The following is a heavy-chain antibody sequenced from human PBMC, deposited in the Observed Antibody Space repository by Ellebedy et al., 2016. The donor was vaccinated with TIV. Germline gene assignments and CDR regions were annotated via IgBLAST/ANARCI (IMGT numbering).Heavy chain of an antibody. CDR2: ISYDANNK. CDR3: VKDSGRSGWISDY. CDR1: GFTFSSYD. V-gene: IGHV3-30*18. J-gene: IGHJ4*02. D-gene: IGHD3-10*01. Sequence: PGGSLRLSCAASGFTFSSYDMHWVRQAPGKGLEWVALISYDANNKYYADSVKGRFTISRDSSKNTLYLQMNSLRVEDTAIYFCVKDSGRSGWISDYWGQGTLVTVSS.